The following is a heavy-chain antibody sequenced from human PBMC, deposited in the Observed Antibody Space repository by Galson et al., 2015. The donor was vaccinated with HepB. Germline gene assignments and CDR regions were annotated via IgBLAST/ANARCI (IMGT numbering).Heavy chain of an antibody. CDR2: IYYSGST. Sequence: LSLTCTVSGGSISSGGYYWSWIRQHPGKGLEWIGYIYYSGSTYYNPSLKSRVTISVDTSKNQFSLKLSSVTAADTAVYYCARGGGTDYYDSSGYYYPPDYDAFDIWGQGTMVTVSS. J-gene: IGHJ3*02. CDR3: ARGGGTDYYDSSGYYYPPDYDAFDI. V-gene: IGHV4-31*03. D-gene: IGHD3-22*01. CDR1: GGSISSGGYY.